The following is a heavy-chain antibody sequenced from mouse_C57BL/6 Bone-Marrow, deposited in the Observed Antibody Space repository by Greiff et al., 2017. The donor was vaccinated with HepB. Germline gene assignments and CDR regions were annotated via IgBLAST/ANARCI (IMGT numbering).Heavy chain of an antibody. D-gene: IGHD1-1*01. Sequence: QVQLQQPGAELVRPGSSVKLSCKASGYTFTSYWMHWVKQRPIQGLEWISNIDPSDSETHYNQKFKDKATLTVDKSSSTAYMQLSSLTSEDSAVYYCASVVASYYYAMDYWGQGTSVTVSS. CDR1: GYTFTSYW. V-gene: IGHV1-52*01. CDR3: ASVVASYYYAMDY. CDR2: IDPSDSET. J-gene: IGHJ4*01.